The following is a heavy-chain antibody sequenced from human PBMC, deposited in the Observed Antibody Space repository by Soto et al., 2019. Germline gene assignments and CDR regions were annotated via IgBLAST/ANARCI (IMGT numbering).Heavy chain of an antibody. CDR2: IRAYNGNT. J-gene: IGHJ4*02. D-gene: IGHD2-15*01. CDR3: ARGYCSGGSCYYFDS. CDR1: GYTFTNYA. V-gene: IGHV1-18*01. Sequence: QVQLMQSGAEVKNPGASVKVSCKASGYTFTNYAISWVRQAPGQGLEWMGWIRAYNGNTSHAQKLQGRVTMTTDTSTSTAYMELRSLRSDDTAVYYCARGYCSGGSCYYFDSWGQGTLVTVSS.